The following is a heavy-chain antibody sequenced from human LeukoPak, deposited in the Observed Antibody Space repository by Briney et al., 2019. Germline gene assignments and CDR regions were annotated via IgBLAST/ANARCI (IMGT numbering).Heavy chain of an antibody. CDR2: FYNSGNT. CDR3: ARGPYSSGSYSVDY. D-gene: IGHD3-10*01. Sequence: SETLSLTCTISGDSISGLYWSWIRQPAGKGLEWIGRFYNSGNTNYNPSLKSRVAMSVDTSKNQFSLKLTSVTAADTAVYYCARGPYSSGSYSVDYWGQGILVTVSS. J-gene: IGHJ4*02. CDR1: GDSISGLY. V-gene: IGHV4-4*07.